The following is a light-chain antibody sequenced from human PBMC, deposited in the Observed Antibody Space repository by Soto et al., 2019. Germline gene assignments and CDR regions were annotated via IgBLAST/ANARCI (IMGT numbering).Light chain of an antibody. V-gene: IGKV1-9*01. CDR3: QHYNSYSEA. Sequence: IQMTQSPSALSASLGDRVTITCRASQGISSYLSWYQQKPGKAPNLLIYAASTVQSGVPSRFSGSGSGTDLTLTISSLQPEDFATYYCQHYNSYSEAFGQGTKVDIK. CDR1: QGISSY. J-gene: IGKJ1*01. CDR2: AAS.